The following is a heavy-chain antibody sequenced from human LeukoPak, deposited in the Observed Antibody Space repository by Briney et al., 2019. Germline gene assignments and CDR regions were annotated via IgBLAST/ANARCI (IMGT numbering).Heavy chain of an antibody. CDR3: ARDLAVTTDLDY. Sequence: GGSLRLSCAASGFTFSSYSMHWVRQAPGKGLEWVSSISSSSSYIYYADSVKGRFTISRDNAKNSLYLQMDSLRAEDTAVYYCARDLAVTTDLDYWGQGTLVTVSS. J-gene: IGHJ4*02. D-gene: IGHD4-17*01. CDR2: ISSSSSYI. CDR1: GFTFSSYS. V-gene: IGHV3-21*01.